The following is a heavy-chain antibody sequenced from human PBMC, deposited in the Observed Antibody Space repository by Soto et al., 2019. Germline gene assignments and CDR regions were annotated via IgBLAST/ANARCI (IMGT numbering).Heavy chain of an antibody. V-gene: IGHV3-15*07. CDR3: TTDRRGWGVLVPAANTMYYYYGMDG. CDR2: IKSKTDGGTT. D-gene: IGHD2-2*01. CDR1: GFTFSNAW. Sequence: PGGSLRLSCAASGFTFSNAWMNWVRQAPGKGLEWVGRIKSKTDGGTTDYAAPVKGRFTISRDDSKNTLYLQMNSLKTEDTAVYYCTTDRRGWGVLVPAANTMYYYYGMDGWGQGTTVTVAS. J-gene: IGHJ6*02.